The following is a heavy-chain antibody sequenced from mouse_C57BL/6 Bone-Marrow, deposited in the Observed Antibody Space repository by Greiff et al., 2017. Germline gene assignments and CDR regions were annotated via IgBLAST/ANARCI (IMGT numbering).Heavy chain of an antibody. Sequence: EVKLVESGGGLVKPGGSLKLSCAASGFTFSSYAMSWVRQTPEKRLEWVATISDGGSYTYYPDNVKGRFTISRDNAKNNLYLQRSHLKSEDTAMYYCARASWDWYFDVWGTGTTVTVSS. CDR3: ARASWDWYFDV. D-gene: IGHD4-1*01. CDR2: ISDGGSYT. CDR1: GFTFSSYA. V-gene: IGHV5-4*03. J-gene: IGHJ1*03.